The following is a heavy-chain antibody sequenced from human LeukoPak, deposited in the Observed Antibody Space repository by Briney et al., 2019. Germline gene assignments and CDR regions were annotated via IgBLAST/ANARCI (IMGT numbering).Heavy chain of an antibody. Sequence: SETLSLTCAVYGGSFSGYYWSWIRQPPGKGLEWIGEINHSGSTNYNPSLKSRVTISVDTSKNQFSLKLSSVTAADTAVYYCARGPEKYYYDSSGYYYEGGNWFDPWGQGTLVTVSS. D-gene: IGHD3-22*01. CDR3: ARGPEKYYYDSSGYYYEGGNWFDP. CDR1: GGSFSGYY. V-gene: IGHV4-34*01. CDR2: INHSGST. J-gene: IGHJ5*02.